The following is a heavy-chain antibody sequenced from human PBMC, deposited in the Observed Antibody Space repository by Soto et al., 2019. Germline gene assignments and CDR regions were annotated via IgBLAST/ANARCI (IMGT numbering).Heavy chain of an antibody. D-gene: IGHD2-15*01. Sequence: ASVKVSCKASGYTFTGYYMHWVRQAPGQGLEWMGWINPNSGGTNYAQKFQGWVTMTRDTSISTAYMELSRLRSDDTAVYYCARASLYCSGGSCYPSGWYYGMDVWGQGTTVTVSS. J-gene: IGHJ6*02. CDR2: INPNSGGT. V-gene: IGHV1-2*04. CDR3: ARASLYCSGGSCYPSGWYYGMDV. CDR1: GYTFTGYY.